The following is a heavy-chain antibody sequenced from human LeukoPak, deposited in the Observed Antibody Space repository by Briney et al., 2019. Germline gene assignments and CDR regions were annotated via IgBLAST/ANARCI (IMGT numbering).Heavy chain of an antibody. CDR1: GFTFSSYA. CDR3: AKPPGGSYSFTFNWFDP. D-gene: IGHD1-26*01. CDR2: ISGSGGST. V-gene: IGHV3-23*01. J-gene: IGHJ5*02. Sequence: GGSLRLSCAASGFTFSSYAMSWVRQAPGKGLEWVSAISGSGGSTYYADSVKGRFTISRDNSKNTLYLQMNSLRAEDTAVYYCAKPPGGSYSFTFNWFDPWGQGTLVTVSS.